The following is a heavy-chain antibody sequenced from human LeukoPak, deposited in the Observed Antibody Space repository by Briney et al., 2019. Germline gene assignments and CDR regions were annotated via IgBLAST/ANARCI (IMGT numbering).Heavy chain of an antibody. V-gene: IGHV4-30-2*02. CDR3: ARTPSPIVGATHFDY. D-gene: IGHD1-26*01. CDR2: IYHSGST. Sequence: SETLSLTCAVSGGSISSGGYSWSWIRQPPGKGLEWIGYIYHSGSTYYNPSLKSRVTISVDRSKNQFSLKLSSVTAADTAVYYCARTPSPIVGATHFDYWGQGTLVTVSS. CDR1: GGSISSGGYS. J-gene: IGHJ4*02.